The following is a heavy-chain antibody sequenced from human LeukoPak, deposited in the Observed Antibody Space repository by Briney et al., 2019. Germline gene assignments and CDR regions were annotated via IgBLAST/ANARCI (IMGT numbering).Heavy chain of an antibody. V-gene: IGHV4-34*01. CDR3: TLIAVAHYYFDY. D-gene: IGHD6-19*01. Sequence: SETLSLTRAVYGGSFSGYYWSWIRQPPGKGLEWIGEINHSGSTNYNPSLKSRVTISVDTSKNQFSLKLSSVTAADTAVYYCTLIAVAHYYFDYWGQGTLVTVSS. CDR1: GGSFSGYY. CDR2: INHSGST. J-gene: IGHJ4*02.